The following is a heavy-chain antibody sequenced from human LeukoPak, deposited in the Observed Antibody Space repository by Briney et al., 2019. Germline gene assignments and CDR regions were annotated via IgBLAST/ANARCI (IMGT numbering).Heavy chain of an antibody. J-gene: IGHJ4*02. D-gene: IGHD1-26*01. Sequence: GWSLRLSCAASGFTFSTYVMSWVRQAPGKGLEWVSAISGSGGSTYYADSVKGRFTISRDNSKNTLYLQMSSLRAEDTAVYYCVKDIMGATSYWGQGSLVTVSS. V-gene: IGHV3-23*01. CDR3: VKDIMGATSY. CDR1: GFTFSTYV. CDR2: ISGSGGST.